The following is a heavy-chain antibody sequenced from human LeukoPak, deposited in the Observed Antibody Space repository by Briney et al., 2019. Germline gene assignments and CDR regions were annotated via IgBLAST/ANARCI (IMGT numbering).Heavy chain of an antibody. D-gene: IGHD3-22*01. CDR1: GFSLNSYS. J-gene: IGHJ5*02. Sequence: PGGSLRLSCAASGFSLNSYSMNWVRQAPGKGLGWVSHISSSGSTIYYADSVKGRFTISRDNAKNSLYLQMNSLRVEDTGVYYCARAIGLSWGQGTLVTVSS. CDR3: ARAIGLS. V-gene: IGHV3-48*04. CDR2: ISSSGSTI.